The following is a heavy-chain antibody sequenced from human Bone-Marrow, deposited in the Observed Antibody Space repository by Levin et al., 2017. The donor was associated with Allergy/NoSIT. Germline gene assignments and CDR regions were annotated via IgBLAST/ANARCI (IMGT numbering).Heavy chain of an antibody. CDR2: IFRDGST. J-gene: IGHJ5*02. Sequence: KTSETLSLTCTVSGESIKSDTYSWSWIRQPPGKALEWIGYIFRDGSTSYNPSLKSRVTISLDTSRNLFFLRLSSVTAADTAFYFCARGRGGVIISWFDPWGQGKLVTVSS. CDR3: ARGRGGVIISWFDP. CDR1: GESIKSDTYS. D-gene: IGHD3-10*01. V-gene: IGHV4-30-2*01.